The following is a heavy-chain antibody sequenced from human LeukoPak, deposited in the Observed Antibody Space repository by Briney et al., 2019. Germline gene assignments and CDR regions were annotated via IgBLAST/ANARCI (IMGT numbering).Heavy chain of an antibody. J-gene: IGHJ4*02. CDR3: ARALTTLTYEGY. CDR1: GFTFSNYY. V-gene: IGHV3-11*04. Sequence: PGGSLRLSCAASGFTFSNYYMSWIRQAPGKGLEWVSYISSSDNPIYHADSVKGRFTVSRDNAKDSLYLQMNSLRAEDTAVYYCARALTTLTYEGYWGQGTLVAVS. D-gene: IGHD1-1*01. CDR2: ISSSDNPI.